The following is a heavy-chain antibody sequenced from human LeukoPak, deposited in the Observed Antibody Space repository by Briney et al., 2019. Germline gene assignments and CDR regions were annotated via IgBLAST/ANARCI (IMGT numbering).Heavy chain of an antibody. CDR2: INPNSGGT. V-gene: IGHV1-2*06. J-gene: IGHJ4*02. CDR3: ARDSHSSGWYLIGY. CDR1: GYTFTGYY. Sequence: ASVKVSCKASGYTFTGYYMHWVRQAPGQGLEWMGRINPNSGGTNYAQKFQGRVTMNRDTSISTAYMELSRLRSDDTAVYYCARDSHSSGWYLIGYWGQGTLVTVSS. D-gene: IGHD6-19*01.